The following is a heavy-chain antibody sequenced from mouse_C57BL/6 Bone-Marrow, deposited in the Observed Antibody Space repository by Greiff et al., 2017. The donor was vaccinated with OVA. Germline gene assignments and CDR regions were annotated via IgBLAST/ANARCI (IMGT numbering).Heavy chain of an antibody. CDR1: GYTFTDYN. J-gene: IGHJ3*01. D-gene: IGHD2-1*01. CDR3: ARKNGGYGNWLAY. Sequence: EVQLQQSGPELVKPGASVKIPCKASGYTFTDYNMDWVKQSHGKSLEWIGDINPNNGGTIYNQKFKGKATLTVDKSSSTAYMERRSLTSEDTAVYYCARKNGGYGNWLAYWGQGTLVTVSA. V-gene: IGHV1-18*01. CDR2: INPNNGGT.